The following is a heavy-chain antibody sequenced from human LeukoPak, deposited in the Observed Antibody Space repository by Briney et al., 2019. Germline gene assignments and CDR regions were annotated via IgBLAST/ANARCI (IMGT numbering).Heavy chain of an antibody. CDR3: AKRLAPRGSSSWYYFDY. J-gene: IGHJ4*02. V-gene: IGHV3-23*01. D-gene: IGHD6-13*01. CDR1: GFTFNSYA. Sequence: GGSLRLSCVASGFTFNSYAMSWVRQTPGKGLERVSGISSSGGSTYYADSVKGRFTISRDNSKNTLYLQMNSLRAEDTAVYYCAKRLAPRGSSSWYYFDYWGQGTLVTVSS. CDR2: ISSSGGST.